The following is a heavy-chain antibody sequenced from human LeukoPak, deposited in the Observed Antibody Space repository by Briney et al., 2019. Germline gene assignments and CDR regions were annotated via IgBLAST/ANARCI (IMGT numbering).Heavy chain of an antibody. Sequence: PGGSLRLSCAASGFTFSSYAMSWVRQAPGKGLEWVSAISGSGGSTYYADSVKGRFTISRDNPKNTLYLQMNSPRAEDTAVYYCAREGVSLIDYWGQGTLVTVSS. J-gene: IGHJ4*02. V-gene: IGHV3-23*01. CDR2: ISGSGGST. CDR1: GFTFSSYA. CDR3: AREGVSLIDY.